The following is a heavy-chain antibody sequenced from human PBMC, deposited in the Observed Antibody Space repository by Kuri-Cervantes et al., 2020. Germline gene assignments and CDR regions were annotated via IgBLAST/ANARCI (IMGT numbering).Heavy chain of an antibody. CDR3: AKALVQLASEDY. CDR1: GFPFGRFS. Sequence: GESLKISCVASGFPFGRFSLHWVRQAPGKGLEWVSSVSYDDRRKYYADSVKGRFTISRDNSKNTLYLQMNSLRAEDTAVYYCAKALVQLASEDYWGQGTLVTVSS. J-gene: IGHJ4*02. V-gene: IGHV3-30*18. D-gene: IGHD1-1*01. CDR2: VSYDDRRK.